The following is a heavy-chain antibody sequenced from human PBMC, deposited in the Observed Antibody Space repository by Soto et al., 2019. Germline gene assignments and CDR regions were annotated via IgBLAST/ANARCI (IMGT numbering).Heavy chain of an antibody. CDR2: IFYTGTT. Sequence: XETRSLTCSVSGGSISYNSFYWDWIRQPRGKGLEWVGVIFYTGTTYYSPSLKDRVTISGDTSKNSFSLNLTSVTAADTAVYFCARLVVVAPVANAWGQGTLVTVSS. CDR3: ARLVVVAPVANA. V-gene: IGHV4-39*02. D-gene: IGHD2-2*01. J-gene: IGHJ5*02. CDR1: GGSISYNSFY.